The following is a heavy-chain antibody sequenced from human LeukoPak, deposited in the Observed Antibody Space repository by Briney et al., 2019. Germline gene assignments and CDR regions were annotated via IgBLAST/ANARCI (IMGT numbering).Heavy chain of an antibody. Sequence: KSSETLSLTCAVYGGSFSGYYWGWIRQPPGKGLEWIGSIYYSGSTYYNPSLKSRVTISGDTSKNQFSLKLSSVTAADTAVYYCARQRADSSGWYPAWFDPWGQGTLVTVSS. J-gene: IGHJ5*02. V-gene: IGHV4-39*01. CDR2: IYYSGST. D-gene: IGHD6-19*01. CDR1: GGSFSGYY. CDR3: ARQRADSSGWYPAWFDP.